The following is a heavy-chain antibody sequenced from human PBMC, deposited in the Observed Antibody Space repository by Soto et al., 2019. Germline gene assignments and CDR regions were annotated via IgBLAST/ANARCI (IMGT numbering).Heavy chain of an antibody. Sequence: QVQLVQSGAEVKKPGASVKVSCRASGYTFTSYVISWVRQAPAQGLEWMGWISASNGNTNFAQKLQGRVTMTTDTSTSTAYMELRSLRSDDTAVYYCARVVATVAGPYGMDVWGQGTTVTVSS. CDR2: ISASNGNT. CDR1: GYTFTSYV. D-gene: IGHD6-19*01. J-gene: IGHJ6*02. CDR3: ARVVATVAGPYGMDV. V-gene: IGHV1-18*01.